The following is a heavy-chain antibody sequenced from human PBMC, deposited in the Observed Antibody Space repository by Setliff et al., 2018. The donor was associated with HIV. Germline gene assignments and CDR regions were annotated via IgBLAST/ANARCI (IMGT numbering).Heavy chain of an antibody. D-gene: IGHD6-6*01. V-gene: IGHV4-38-2*02. J-gene: IGHJ4*02. Sequence: PSETLSLTCTVSGYSISSGYYWGWIRQPPGKGLEWIGSIYHSGSTDYNPSLKSRVTISIDTSKNQFSLKLTSVTAADTAVYYCARAGSAAASPLDYWGQGTLVTVSS. CDR3: ARAGSAAASPLDY. CDR1: GYSISSGYY. CDR2: IYHSGST.